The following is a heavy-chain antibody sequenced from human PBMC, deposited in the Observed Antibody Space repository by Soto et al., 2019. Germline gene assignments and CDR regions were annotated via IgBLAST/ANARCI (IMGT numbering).Heavy chain of an antibody. CDR3: ARVGCSSTSCYHFDS. CDR2: IYYSGST. Sequence: QVQLQESGPGLVKPSQTLSLTCTVSGGSINSGGHYWSWIRQHPGKGLEWIGYIYYSGSTYYNPSLKSRVAMSVDTSKNQFSLKLTSVTAADTVVYYCARVGCSSTSCYHFDSWGQGTLVTVSS. V-gene: IGHV4-31*03. CDR1: GGSINSGGHY. J-gene: IGHJ4*02. D-gene: IGHD2-2*01.